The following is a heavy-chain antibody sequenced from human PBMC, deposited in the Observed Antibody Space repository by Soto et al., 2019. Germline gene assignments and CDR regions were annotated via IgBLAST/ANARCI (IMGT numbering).Heavy chain of an antibody. CDR1: GGRFTTYA. J-gene: IGHJ6*02. D-gene: IGHD1-1*01. CDR2: IITCFGAA. CDR3: ERRGKERFLGAGMDV. Sequence: QVQLVQSGAEVRKPGSSVRVSCKASGGRFTTYAFTWMRQAPGHGLEWLGGIITCFGAAMYAQKFQGRVTITADESATTAYRELCDLRSEYTAVYYCERRGKERFLGAGMDVWGQGTTVTVSS. V-gene: IGHV1-69*01.